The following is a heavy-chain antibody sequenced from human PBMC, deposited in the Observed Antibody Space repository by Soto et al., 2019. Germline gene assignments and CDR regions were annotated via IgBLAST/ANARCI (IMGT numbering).Heavy chain of an antibody. Sequence: PSETRSLTCAVYGGSFSGYYWTWIRQPPGRGVEWIGEINHSGSTNYNPSLKSRVTISVDTSKNQFSLKLTSVTAADTAGYYYASDKIPRLFDYWGQGTLVTVSS. J-gene: IGHJ4*02. V-gene: IGHV4-34*01. CDR3: ASDKIPRLFDY. CDR1: GGSFSGYY. CDR2: INHSGST. D-gene: IGHD2-21*01.